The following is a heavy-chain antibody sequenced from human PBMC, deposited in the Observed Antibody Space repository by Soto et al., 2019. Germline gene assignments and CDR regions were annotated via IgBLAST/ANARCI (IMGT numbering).Heavy chain of an antibody. J-gene: IGHJ4*02. Sequence: QVQLVQSGAEVKKPGASVKVSCKASGYTFTSYAMHWVRQAPGQRLEWMGWINAGNGNTKYSQKFQGRVTITRDTPATTSDMELSSLRSEDTAVYSCACPFPVPAAIGYWGQGTLVTFSS. CDR2: INAGNGNT. CDR1: GYTFTSYA. V-gene: IGHV1-3*01. CDR3: ACPFPVPAAIGY. D-gene: IGHD2-2*02.